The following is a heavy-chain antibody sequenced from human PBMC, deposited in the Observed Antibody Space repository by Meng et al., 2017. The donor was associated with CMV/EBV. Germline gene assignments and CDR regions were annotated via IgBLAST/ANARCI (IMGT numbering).Heavy chain of an antibody. J-gene: IGHJ4*02. CDR3: AHRRGTGGPTPFYFDY. Sequence: SGPTLVKPTQTLTLTCTFSGFSLSTTGVGVGWIRQPPGKALEWLALIHWNDDKRYSPSLKSRLTITKDTSKNQVVLTMTNMDPVDTATYYCAHRRGTGGPTPFYFDYWGQGTLVTVSS. D-gene: IGHD2-8*02. CDR1: GFSLSTTGVG. V-gene: IGHV2-5*01. CDR2: IHWNDDK.